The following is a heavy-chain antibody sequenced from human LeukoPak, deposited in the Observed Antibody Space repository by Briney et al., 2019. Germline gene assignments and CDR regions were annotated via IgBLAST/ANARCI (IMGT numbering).Heavy chain of an antibody. CDR2: INPSGGST. CDR3: ASMYSNGWPFDY. V-gene: IGHV1-46*01. J-gene: IGHJ4*02. CDR1: GYTFTSYY. Sequence: VASVKVSCKASGYTFTSYYMHWVRQAPGQGLEWMGIINPSGGSTSYAQKFQGRVTMTRDTSTSTVYMELSSLRSEDTAVYYCASMYSNGWPFDYWGQGTLVTVSS. D-gene: IGHD6-19*01.